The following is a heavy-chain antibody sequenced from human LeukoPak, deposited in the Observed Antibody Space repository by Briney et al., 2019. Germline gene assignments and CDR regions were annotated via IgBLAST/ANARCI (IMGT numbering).Heavy chain of an antibody. J-gene: IGHJ4*02. CDR2: IYSGGNT. CDR3: ARADYYDSSGYNDY. D-gene: IGHD3-22*01. CDR1: GFTVSSNY. V-gene: IGHV3-53*01. Sequence: GGSLRLSCAASGFTVSSNYMSWVRQAPGKGLEWVSVIYSGGNTFYAASVKGRFTVSRDNSKNTLYLQMTSLRAEDTAVYCCARADYYDSSGYNDYWGQGTLVTVSS.